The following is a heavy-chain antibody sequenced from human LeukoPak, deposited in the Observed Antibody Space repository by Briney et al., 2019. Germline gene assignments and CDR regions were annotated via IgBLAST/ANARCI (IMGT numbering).Heavy chain of an antibody. J-gene: IGHJ4*02. Sequence: GGSLRLSCVADGFTFSALWMHWVRHNPGKGMVWVSRINSDGSTTNYADSVKGRFTISRDDARNTLFLQMNTLRAEDTAVYYCTRGGSGYRYGYDYWGQGTLVTVSS. CDR3: TRGGSGYRYGYDY. V-gene: IGHV3-74*01. CDR1: GFTFSALW. D-gene: IGHD5-18*01. CDR2: INSDGSTT.